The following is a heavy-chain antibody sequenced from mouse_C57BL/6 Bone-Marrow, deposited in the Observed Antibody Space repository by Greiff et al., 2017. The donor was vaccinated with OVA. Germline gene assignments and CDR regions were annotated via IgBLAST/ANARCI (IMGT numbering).Heavy chain of an antibody. CDR2: IYPGSGNT. V-gene: IGHV1-76*01. CDR1: GYTFTDYY. Sequence: QVQLKESGAELVRPGASVKLSCKASGYTFTDYYINWVKQRPGQGLEWIARIYPGSGNTYYNEKFKGKATLTAEKSSSTAYMQLSSLTSEDSAVYFCARGYSNYGAWFAYWGQGTLVTVSA. J-gene: IGHJ3*01. D-gene: IGHD2-5*01. CDR3: ARGYSNYGAWFAY.